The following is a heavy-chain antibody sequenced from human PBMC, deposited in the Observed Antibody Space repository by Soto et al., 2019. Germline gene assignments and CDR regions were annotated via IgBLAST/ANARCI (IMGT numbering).Heavy chain of an antibody. Sequence: PSETLSLTCTVSGGSISSGGYYWSWIRQHPGKGLEWIGYIYYSGSTYYNPSLKSRVTISVDTSKNQFSLKLSSVTAADTAVYYCARVGGSYYAPEVDYWGQGTLVTVSS. D-gene: IGHD3-10*01. J-gene: IGHJ4*02. CDR3: ARVGGSYYAPEVDY. CDR1: GGSISSGGYY. CDR2: IYYSGST. V-gene: IGHV4-31*03.